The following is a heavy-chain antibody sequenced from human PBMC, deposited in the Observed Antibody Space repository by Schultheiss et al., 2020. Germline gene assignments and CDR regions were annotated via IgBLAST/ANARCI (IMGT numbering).Heavy chain of an antibody. J-gene: IGHJ5*02. Sequence: SETLSLTCTVSGGSISSGGYFWNWIRQHPGKGLEWIGYIYYSGSTYYNPSLKSRVTISVDTSKNQFSLKLSSVTAADTAVYYCARGRPSPDYYGSGSNWFDPWGQGTLVTVAS. CDR1: GGSISSGGYF. D-gene: IGHD3-10*01. CDR3: ARGRPSPDYYGSGSNWFDP. CDR2: IYYSGST. V-gene: IGHV4-31*03.